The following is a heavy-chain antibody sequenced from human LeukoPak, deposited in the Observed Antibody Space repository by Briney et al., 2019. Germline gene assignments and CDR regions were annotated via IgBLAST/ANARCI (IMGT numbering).Heavy chain of an antibody. J-gene: IGHJ4*02. Sequence: SETLSLTCTVSGYSISSGYYWGWIRQPPGKGLEWIGSIYHSGSTYYNPSLKSRVTISVDTSKNQFSPKLSSVTAADTAVYYCARVVGGSYNFDYWGQGTLVTVSS. CDR3: ARVVGGSYNFDY. CDR1: GYSISSGYY. V-gene: IGHV4-38-2*02. CDR2: IYHSGST. D-gene: IGHD1-26*01.